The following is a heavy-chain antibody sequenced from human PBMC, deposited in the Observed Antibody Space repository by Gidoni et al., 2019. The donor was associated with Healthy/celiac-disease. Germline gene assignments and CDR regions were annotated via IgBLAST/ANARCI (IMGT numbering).Heavy chain of an antibody. V-gene: IGHV4-34*01. CDR1: GGSFSGYY. CDR2: INHSGST. Sequence: QVQLQQWGAGLLKSSETLSLTCAVYGGSFSGYYWSWIRQPPGKGLEWIGEINHSGSTNYNPSLKSRVTISVDTSKNQFSLKLSSVTAADTAVYYCARNSGYSSGWYLYWGQGTLVTVSS. CDR3: ARNSGYSSGWYLY. J-gene: IGHJ4*02. D-gene: IGHD6-19*01.